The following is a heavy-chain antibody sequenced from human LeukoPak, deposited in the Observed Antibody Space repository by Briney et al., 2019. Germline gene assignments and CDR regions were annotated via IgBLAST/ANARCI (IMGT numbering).Heavy chain of an antibody. Sequence: SETLSLTCTVSGDSIISSSYYWGWIRQPPGKGLEWIGSIYYSGTTYYNPSLKSRVTISVETSKIQFSLRLTSVTAADTAVYYCARVAAAPERRLYYYYYMDVWGKGTTVTVSS. D-gene: IGHD6-13*01. J-gene: IGHJ6*03. CDR1: GDSIISSSYY. CDR2: IYYSGTT. V-gene: IGHV4-39*01. CDR3: ARVAAAPERRLYYYYYMDV.